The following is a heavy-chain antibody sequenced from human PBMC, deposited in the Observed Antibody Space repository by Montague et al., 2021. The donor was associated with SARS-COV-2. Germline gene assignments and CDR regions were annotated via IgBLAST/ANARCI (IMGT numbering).Heavy chain of an antibody. V-gene: IGHV5-10-1*01. CDR1: GYSFISFD. CDR3: TKRRNYEYFDL. J-gene: IGHJ4*02. CDR2: IEPSNSYT. D-gene: IGHD1-7*01. Sequence: QSGVEVKKPGESLRISCKGSGYSFISFDISWVRQMPGKGLEWMGTIEPSNSYTNYSPPFQGHVTISSDTSISTAFLQWSSLKASDTAVYYCTKRRNYEYFDLWGQGTLVTVSS.